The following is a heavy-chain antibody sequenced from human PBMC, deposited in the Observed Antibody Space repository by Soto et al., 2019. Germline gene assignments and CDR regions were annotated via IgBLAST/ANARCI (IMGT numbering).Heavy chain of an antibody. CDR3: ARGLYCGGGCYSHFDY. CDR1: GGTFSNYP. CDR2: LIPIFGTT. Sequence: VQLVQSGAEVKKPGSSVKVSCKASGGTFSNYPFIWVRQAPGQGLDWMGGLIPIFGTTDYGHRCQGRVTITADESTNTAYMELSSLRSDDTAVYYCARGLYCGGGCYSHFDYWGQGTLVTVSS. D-gene: IGHD2-21*02. J-gene: IGHJ4*02. V-gene: IGHV1-69*01.